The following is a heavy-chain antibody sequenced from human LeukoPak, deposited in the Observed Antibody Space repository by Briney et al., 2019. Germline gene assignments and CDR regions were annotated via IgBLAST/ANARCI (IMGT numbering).Heavy chain of an antibody. CDR3: ARAGPRRDGYNVDH. J-gene: IGHJ4*02. Sequence: PSETLSLTCTVSGGSISGYFWGWIRQSPGKGLEWIGYIHYTGSTNYNPSLKSRVTISVDTSKNQFSLKLSSVTAADTAMCYFARAGPRRDGYNVDHWGQGTLVTVSS. CDR2: IHYTGST. CDR1: GGSISGYF. D-gene: IGHD5-24*01. V-gene: IGHV4-59*01.